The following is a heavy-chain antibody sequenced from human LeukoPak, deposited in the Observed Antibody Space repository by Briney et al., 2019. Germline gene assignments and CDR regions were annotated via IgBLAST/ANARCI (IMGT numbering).Heavy chain of an antibody. J-gene: IGHJ5*02. CDR2: TNPNSGGT. D-gene: IGHD3-10*01. V-gene: IGHV1-2*02. CDR1: GYTFNGYY. CDR3: ALIGDHAWFDP. Sequence: ASVRVSCKASGYTFNGYYMFWVRQAPGQGLEWMGWTNPNSGGTNYAQEFQGRVTMTRDTSISTAYMELSTLRSDDTAVYYCALIGDHAWFDPWGQGTLVTVSS.